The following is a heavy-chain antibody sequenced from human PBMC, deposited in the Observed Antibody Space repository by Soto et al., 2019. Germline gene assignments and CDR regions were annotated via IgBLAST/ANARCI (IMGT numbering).Heavy chain of an antibody. CDR1: VFTFDDYT. CDR2: ISWDGGST. V-gene: IGHV3-43*01. D-gene: IGHD1-26*01. CDR3: AKDRGAGVFYFDY. Sequence: EVQLVESGGVVVQPGGSLRLSCAASVFTFDDYTMHWVRQAPGKGLEWVSLISWDGGSTYYADSVKGRFTISRDNSKNSLYLQMNSLRTEDTALYYCAKDRGAGVFYFDYWGQGTLVTVSP. J-gene: IGHJ4*02.